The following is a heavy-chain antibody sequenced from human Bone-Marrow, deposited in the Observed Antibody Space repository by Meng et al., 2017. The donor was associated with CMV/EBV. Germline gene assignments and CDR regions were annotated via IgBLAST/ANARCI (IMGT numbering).Heavy chain of an antibody. CDR1: GATFTNAA. D-gene: IGHD3-22*01. CDR3: ARGPSRAYDSSGYWVY. J-gene: IGHJ4*02. CDR2: IIPVFGTA. Sequence: SGATFTNAASTWVRQAPGQGLEWMGGIIPVFGTANYAQKFQGSVTISTAESTNTAYMELSSLRSEDTAVYYCARGPSRAYDSSGYWVYWGQGTLVTVSS. V-gene: IGHV1-69*05.